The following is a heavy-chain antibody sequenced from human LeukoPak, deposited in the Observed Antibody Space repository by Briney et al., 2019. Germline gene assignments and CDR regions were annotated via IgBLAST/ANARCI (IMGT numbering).Heavy chain of an antibody. CDR1: GGSFSGYY. J-gene: IGHJ6*03. CDR3: ARGRKRYDFNYYYYMDV. Sequence: PSETLSLTCDVSGGSFSGYYWNWIRQPPGKGLEWIGEISYSGNTNYNPSLKSRVTISADTSKKHFSLRLTSVTAADAAVYYCARGRKRYDFNYYYYMDVWDKGTTVIVSS. V-gene: IGHV4-34*01. CDR2: ISYSGNT. D-gene: IGHD5-12*01.